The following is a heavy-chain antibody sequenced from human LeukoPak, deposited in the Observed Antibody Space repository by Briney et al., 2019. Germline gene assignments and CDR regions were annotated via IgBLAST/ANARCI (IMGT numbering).Heavy chain of an antibody. D-gene: IGHD1-26*01. V-gene: IGHV1-69*13. CDR3: ARGYPRNAFYYYYGMDV. Sequence: SVKVSCKASGGTFSSYAISWVRQAPGQGLEWMGGIIPIFGTANYAQKFQGRVTITADESTSTAYMELSSLRSEDTAVYYCARGYPRNAFYYYYGMDVWGQGTTVTVSS. CDR2: IIPIFGTA. CDR1: GGTFSSYA. J-gene: IGHJ6*02.